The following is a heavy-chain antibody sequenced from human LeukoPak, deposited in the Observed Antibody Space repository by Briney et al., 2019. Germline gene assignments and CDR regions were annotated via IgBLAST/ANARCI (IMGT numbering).Heavy chain of an antibody. Sequence: SETPSLTCAVYGGSFSGYYWSWIRQPPGKGLEWIGEINHSGSTNYNPSLKSRVTISVDTSKNQFSLKLSSVTAADTAVYYCARLPDPFWSGYYDSDYWGQGTLVTVSS. J-gene: IGHJ4*02. CDR2: INHSGST. CDR3: ARLPDPFWSGYYDSDY. CDR1: GGSFSGYY. V-gene: IGHV4-34*01. D-gene: IGHD3-3*01.